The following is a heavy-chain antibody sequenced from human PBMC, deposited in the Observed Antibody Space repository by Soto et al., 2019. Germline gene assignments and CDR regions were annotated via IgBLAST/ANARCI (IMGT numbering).Heavy chain of an antibody. CDR1: GGTFSTYT. CDR2: ISPGIDIR. V-gene: IGHV1-69*12. Sequence: QVQLVQSGAEVKKPGSSVKVSCKASGGTFSTYTLYWVRQAPGQGLEWMGGISPGIDIRDYAKKFQGRVTITADESPSTVYMQLSTLISEDTALYYCAGGMCFGGSCYLDVWGQGTLVTVSS. D-gene: IGHD2-15*01. J-gene: IGHJ4*02. CDR3: AGGMCFGGSCYLDV.